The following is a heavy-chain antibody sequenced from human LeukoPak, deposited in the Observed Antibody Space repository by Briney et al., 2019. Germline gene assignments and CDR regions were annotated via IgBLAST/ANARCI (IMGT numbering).Heavy chain of an antibody. CDR2: ISSSGSTI. Sequence: GGSLRLSCAASGFTFSDYYMSWIRQAPGKGLEWVSYISSSGSTIYYADSVKGRFTISRDNAKNSLYLQMNSLRAEDTAVYYCARDSSSWLNAFDIWGQGTMVTVSS. CDR1: GFTFSDYY. V-gene: IGHV3-11*01. J-gene: IGHJ3*02. CDR3: ARDSSSWLNAFDI. D-gene: IGHD6-13*01.